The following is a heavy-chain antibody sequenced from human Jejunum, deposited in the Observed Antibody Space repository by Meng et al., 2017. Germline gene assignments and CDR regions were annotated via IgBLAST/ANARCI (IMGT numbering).Heavy chain of an antibody. CDR3: ARVEVTGIFGHLY. CDR1: GYIFSDYY. V-gene: IGHV1-2*02. Sequence: ASVKVSCKASGYIFSDYYIHWVRQAPGQGLEWMGWINSNSGGTQYAQKFQGRVTMTRDTSISTVYMELSSLRSDDTAVYYCARVEVTGIFGHLYWGQGTLVTVSS. D-gene: IGHD2-21*02. J-gene: IGHJ4*02. CDR2: INSNSGGT.